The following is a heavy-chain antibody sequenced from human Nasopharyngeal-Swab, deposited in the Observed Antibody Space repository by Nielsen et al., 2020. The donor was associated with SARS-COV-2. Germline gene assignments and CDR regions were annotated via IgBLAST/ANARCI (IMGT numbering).Heavy chain of an antibody. CDR3: ARVPYYYDSSGYFKDYFDY. Sequence: SETLSLTCTVSGSSISSSSYYWGWIRQPPGKGLEWIGSIYYSGSTYYNPSLKSRVTISVDTSKNQFSLKLSSVTAADTAVYYCARVPYYYDSSGYFKDYFDYWGQGTLVTVSS. CDR2: IYYSGST. J-gene: IGHJ4*02. V-gene: IGHV4-39*07. CDR1: GSSISSSSYY. D-gene: IGHD3-22*01.